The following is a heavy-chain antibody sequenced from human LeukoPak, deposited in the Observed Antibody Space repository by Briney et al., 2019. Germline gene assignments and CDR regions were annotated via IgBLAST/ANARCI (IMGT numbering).Heavy chain of an antibody. CDR1: GGTFSSYA. Sequence: SVKVSCKASGGTFSSYAISWVRQAPGQGLEWMGGIIPIFGTANYAQKFQGRVTITADESTSTAYMELSSLRSEDTAVYYCARVHDYGDYGPPRDTWGQGTMVTVSS. J-gene: IGHJ3*02. D-gene: IGHD4-17*01. CDR3: ARVHDYGDYGPPRDT. V-gene: IGHV1-69*01. CDR2: IIPIFGTA.